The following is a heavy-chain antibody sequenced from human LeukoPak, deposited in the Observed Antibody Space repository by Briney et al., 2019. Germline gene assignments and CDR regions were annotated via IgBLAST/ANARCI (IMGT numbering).Heavy chain of an antibody. CDR3: AKPTDSGFDP. CDR2: ISYDGSNK. V-gene: IGHV3-30*18. J-gene: IGHJ5*02. Sequence: GGSLRLSCAASGFTFSSYGMHWVRQAPGKGLEWVAVISYDGSNKYYADSVKGRFTISRDNSKNTLYLQMSSLRAEDTAVYYCAKPTDSGFDPWGQGTLVTVSS. CDR1: GFTFSSYG.